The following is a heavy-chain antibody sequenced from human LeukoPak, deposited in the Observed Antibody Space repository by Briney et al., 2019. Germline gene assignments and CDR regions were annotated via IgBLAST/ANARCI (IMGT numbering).Heavy chain of an antibody. CDR3: ARDLGGDFWSGAFDY. D-gene: IGHD3-3*01. V-gene: IGHV4-39*07. J-gene: IGHJ4*02. Sequence: SETLSLTCTVSGGSISSSSYYWGWIRQPPGKGLEWIGSIYYSGSTYYNPSLRSRVTISVDTSKNQFSLKLSSVTAADTAVYYCARDLGGDFWSGAFDYWGQGTLVTVSS. CDR2: IYYSGST. CDR1: GGSISSSSYY.